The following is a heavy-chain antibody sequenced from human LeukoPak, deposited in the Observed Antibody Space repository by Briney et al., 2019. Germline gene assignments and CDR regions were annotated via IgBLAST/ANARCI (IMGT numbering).Heavy chain of an antibody. Sequence: GESLKISWKGSGYSFTSFWIVWVRQMPGKGLECMGLIHPGGSDTRYSPSFQGQVTISVDKSITTAYLQWASLEASDSAMYFCATVVVIRACDYYYDNWGQGTLLTVSS. CDR1: GYSFTSFW. V-gene: IGHV5-51*01. CDR3: ATVVVIRACDYYYDN. J-gene: IGHJ4*02. CDR2: IHPGGSDT. D-gene: IGHD2-21*01.